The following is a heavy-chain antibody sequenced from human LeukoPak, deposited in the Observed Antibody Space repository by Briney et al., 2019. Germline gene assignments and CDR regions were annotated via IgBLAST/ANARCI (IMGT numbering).Heavy chain of an antibody. J-gene: IGHJ5*02. CDR3: ARAGYYDSLAPAGT. V-gene: IGHV3-30*02. CDR2: IRYDGSNK. Sequence: GGSLRLSGAASGFTCSSYGMHWVRQAPGKGLEWVAFIRYDGSNKYYADSVKGRFTISRDNSKNTLYLQMGSLRAEDMAVYYCARAGYYDSLAPAGTWGQGTLVTVSS. CDR1: GFTCSSYG. D-gene: IGHD3-22*01.